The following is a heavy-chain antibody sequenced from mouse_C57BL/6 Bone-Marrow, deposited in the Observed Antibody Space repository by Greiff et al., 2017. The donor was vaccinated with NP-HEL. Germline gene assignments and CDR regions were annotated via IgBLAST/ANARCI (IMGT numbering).Heavy chain of an antibody. J-gene: IGHJ2*01. Sequence: VQLQQSGPELVKPGASVKLSCTASGYTFTDYYMHWVHQTHGKRLEWVAYISPNSGSTCYHHTFKGKATFTVNKSYSTAYMQLRSLTSEDTAVYYCARSSGSRRYYYGCWGQGTTLTVA. CDR2: ISPNSGST. CDR1: GYTFTDYY. CDR3: ARSSGSRRYYYGC. V-gene: IGHV1-22*01. D-gene: IGHD1-1*01.